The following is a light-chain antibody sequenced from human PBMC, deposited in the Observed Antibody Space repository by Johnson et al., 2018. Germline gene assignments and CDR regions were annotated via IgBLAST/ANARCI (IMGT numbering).Light chain of an antibody. Sequence: SVLTQPPSVSAAPGQKVTISCSGSSSNIGNNYVSWYQQLPGTAPKLLIYENNKRPSGIPDRFSGSKSGTSATLGITGLQTGDEADYYCGTWDSRLSAGNVFRTGTKVTVL. V-gene: IGLV1-51*02. J-gene: IGLJ1*01. CDR1: SSNIGNNY. CDR2: ENN. CDR3: GTWDSRLSAGNV.